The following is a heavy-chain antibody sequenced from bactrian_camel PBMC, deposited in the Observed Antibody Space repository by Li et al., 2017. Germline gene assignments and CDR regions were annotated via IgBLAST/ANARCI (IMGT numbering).Heavy chain of an antibody. J-gene: IGHJ4*01. CDR1: GGTFGATD. CDR2: ITYDGTT. CDR3: LTIEGGIPITTFPSCDH. Sequence: HVQLVESGGGSVQDGGSLRLSCTISGGTFGATDMGWYRQAPGNECDLVTSITYDGTTYYAESVKGRFTISHDNTKSTVYLQMNNLKPEDTAAYHCLTIEGGIPITTFPSCDHWGQGTQVTVS. V-gene: IGHV3S53*01. D-gene: IGHD2*01.